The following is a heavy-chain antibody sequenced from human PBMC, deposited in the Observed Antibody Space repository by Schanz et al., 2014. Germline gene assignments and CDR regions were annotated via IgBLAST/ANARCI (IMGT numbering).Heavy chain of an antibody. V-gene: IGHV3-66*01. CDR3: ARSTRDIVVVPAASYPLYYYGMDV. J-gene: IGHJ6*02. D-gene: IGHD2-2*01. Sequence: EVQLVESGGGLVQPGGSLRLSCAASGFTVSSNYMSWVRQAPGKGLEWVSVIYSGGNTYYADSVKGRFTVSGDNSKNTLYHQMSRLRAEDTAVYYSARSTRDIVVVPAASYPLYYYGMDVWGQGTTVTVSS. CDR2: IYSGGNT. CDR1: GFTVSSNY.